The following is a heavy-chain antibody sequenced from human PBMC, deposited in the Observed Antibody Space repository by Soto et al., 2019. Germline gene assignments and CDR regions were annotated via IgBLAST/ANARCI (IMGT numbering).Heavy chain of an antibody. CDR1: GGSISSGDYY. CDR3: ARGAAMATHFDY. V-gene: IGHV4-30-4*01. J-gene: IGHJ4*02. Sequence: SETLSLTCTVSGGSISSGDYYWSWIRQPPGKGLEWIGYIYYSGSTYYNPSLKSRVTISVDTSKNQFSLKLSSVTAADTAVYYCARGAAMATHFDYWGQGTLVTVSS. CDR2: IYYSGST. D-gene: IGHD5-18*01.